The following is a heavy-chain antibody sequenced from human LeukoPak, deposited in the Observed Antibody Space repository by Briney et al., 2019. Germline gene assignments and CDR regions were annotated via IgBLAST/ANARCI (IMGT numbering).Heavy chain of an antibody. CDR1: GGSISSYY. J-gene: IGHJ3*02. CDR2: IYYSGST. Sequence: SETLSLNCAVAGGSISSYYWSWIRQPPGKGLEWIGYIYYSGSTNYNPSLKSRVTISVDTSKNQFSLKLSSVTAADTAVYYCARAGDAFDIWGQGTMVTVSS. V-gene: IGHV4-59*01. CDR3: ARAGDAFDI.